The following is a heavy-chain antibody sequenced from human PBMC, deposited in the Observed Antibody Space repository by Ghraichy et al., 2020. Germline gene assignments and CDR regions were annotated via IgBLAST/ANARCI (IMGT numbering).Heavy chain of an antibody. Sequence: SETLSLSCTVSGGSISSYYWSWIRQPPGKGLEWIGYIYYSGSTNYNPSLKSRVTISVDTSKNQFSLRLSSVTAADTAIYFCMRGDYGDYVGDAFDIWGQGTMVTVSS. CDR1: GGSISSYY. CDR3: MRGDYGDYVGDAFDI. V-gene: IGHV4-59*01. CDR2: IYYSGST. D-gene: IGHD4-17*01. J-gene: IGHJ3*02.